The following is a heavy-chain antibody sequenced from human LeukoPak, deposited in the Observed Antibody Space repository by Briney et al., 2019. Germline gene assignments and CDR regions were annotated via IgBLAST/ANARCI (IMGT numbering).Heavy chain of an antibody. J-gene: IGHJ4*02. CDR3: VRDSRSGELAGVPY. Sequence: GGPLILSCAASGFTCSTYSMSWGRQAPGKGLELGSYISSSSGTIHYADTVRVRFTIATDNDKNSLYLQMNSLRDEDTAVYYCVRDSRSGELAGVPYWGQGTLVTASS. D-gene: IGHD6-19*01. CDR2: ISSSSGTI. CDR1: GFTCSTYS. V-gene: IGHV3-48*02.